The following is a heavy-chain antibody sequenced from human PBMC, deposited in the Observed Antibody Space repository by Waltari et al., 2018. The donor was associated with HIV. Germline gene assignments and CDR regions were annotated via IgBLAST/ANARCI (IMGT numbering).Heavy chain of an antibody. CDR3: ARLSLTMGYCSSTSCYSGSDY. CDR1: GGSISSSSYY. V-gene: IGHV4-39*01. J-gene: IGHJ4*02. Sequence: QLQLQESGPGLVKLSETLSLTCTVSGGSISSSSYYWGWIRQPPGKGLEWIGSIYYSGSTDYTPSLKSRVTISVDTSKNQFSLKLSSVTAADTAVYYCARLSLTMGYCSSTSCYSGSDYWGQGTLVTVSS. D-gene: IGHD2-2*01. CDR2: IYYSGST.